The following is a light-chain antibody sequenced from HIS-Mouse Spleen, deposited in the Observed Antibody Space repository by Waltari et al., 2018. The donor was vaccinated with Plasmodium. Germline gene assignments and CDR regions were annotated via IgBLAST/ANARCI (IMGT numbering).Light chain of an antibody. V-gene: IGLV2-8*01. J-gene: IGLJ2*01. CDR2: EVS. CDR1: SSDVGGYHY. Sequence: QSALTQPPSASGSPVPSVTLSCTGTSSDVGGYHYVPWYQQHPGKAPKLMIYEVSKRPSGVPDRFSGSKSGNTASLTVSGLQAEDEADYYCSSYAGSNNLVFGGGTKLTVL. CDR3: SSYAGSNNLV.